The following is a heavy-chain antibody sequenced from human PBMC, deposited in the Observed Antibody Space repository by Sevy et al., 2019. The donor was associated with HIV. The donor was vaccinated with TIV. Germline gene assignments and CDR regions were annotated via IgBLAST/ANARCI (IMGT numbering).Heavy chain of an antibody. CDR3: ARLYSSSSGRGLDN. J-gene: IGHJ4*02. CDR1: GFTFGSYW. CDR2: IKEDGSGR. V-gene: IGHV3-7*01. Sequence: GGSLRLSCAASGFTFGSYWMTWVRQVPGKGLEWVANIKEDGSGRFYVDSVRGRFTVSRDNAKKTLYLQMNNLRGEDTALYYCARLYSSSSGRGLDNWGQGALVTVSS. D-gene: IGHD6-6*01.